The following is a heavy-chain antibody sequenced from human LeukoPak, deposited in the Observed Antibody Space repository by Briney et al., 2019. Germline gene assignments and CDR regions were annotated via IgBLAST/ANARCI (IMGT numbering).Heavy chain of an antibody. Sequence: PGLSQRLSYAASGFTFSSYWMPWAPQAPGKGPVWVPRLHPAGRTTINADSVKGRFTISRDNAKNTLYLQMTSLRAEDTAVYYCARDPMSTGPFDYWGQGTLVTVSS. CDR2: LHPAGRTT. D-gene: IGHD1-1*01. CDR3: ARDPMSTGPFDY. J-gene: IGHJ4*02. V-gene: IGHV3-74*01. CDR1: GFTFSSYW.